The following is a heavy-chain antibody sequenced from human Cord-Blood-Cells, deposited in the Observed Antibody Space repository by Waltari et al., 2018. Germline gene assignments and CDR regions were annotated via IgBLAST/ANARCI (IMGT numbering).Heavy chain of an antibody. D-gene: IGHD1-26*01. CDR1: GGSFSGYY. J-gene: IGHJ4*02. CDR3: ARGPFAGATKFFDY. CDR2: INHSGST. Sequence: QVQLQQWGAGLLKPSETLSLTCAVYGGSFSGYYWSWIRKPPGKGLEWIGEINHSGSTNYNPSLKSRVTISVDTSKNQFSLKLSSVTAADTAVYYCARGPFAGATKFFDYWGQGTLVTVSS. V-gene: IGHV4-34*01.